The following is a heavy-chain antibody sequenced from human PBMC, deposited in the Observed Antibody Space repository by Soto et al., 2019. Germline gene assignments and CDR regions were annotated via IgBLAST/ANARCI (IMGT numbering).Heavy chain of an antibody. CDR3: ASHYDMWSGYLSPVDY. CDR2: IDTSSTKI. V-gene: IGHV3-11*01. CDR1: GYTFSDYY. J-gene: IGHJ4*02. Sequence: QVQLVESGGDLVKRGGSLRLSCAASGYTFSDYYMSWIRQAPGEGLEWISYIDTSSTKIYYADSVKGRFTISRDNAMNSLYLEMNSLRDEDTAVYYCASHYDMWSGYLSPVDYWGQGTLVTVSS. D-gene: IGHD3-3*01.